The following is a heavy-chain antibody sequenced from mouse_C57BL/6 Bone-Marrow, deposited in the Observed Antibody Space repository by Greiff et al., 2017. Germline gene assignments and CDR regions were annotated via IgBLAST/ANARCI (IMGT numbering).Heavy chain of an antibody. CDR1: GFSLTSYA. V-gene: IGHV2-9-1*01. D-gene: IGHD1-1*01. Sequence: QVQLQQSGPGLVAPSQSLSITCTVSGFSLTSYAISWVRQPPGKGLEWLGVIWTGGGTNYNSALKSRLSISKDNSKSQVFLKMNSLQTDDTARYYCARNSPFHYGSSYAWFAYWGQGTLVTVSA. J-gene: IGHJ3*01. CDR3: ARNSPFHYGSSYAWFAY. CDR2: IWTGGGT.